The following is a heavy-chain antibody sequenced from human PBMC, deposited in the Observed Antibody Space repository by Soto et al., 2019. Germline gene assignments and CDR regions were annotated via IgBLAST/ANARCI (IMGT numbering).Heavy chain of an antibody. CDR2: INQDGSEK. CDR3: ARWNGGFDP. J-gene: IGHJ5*02. Sequence: EEQLVESGGGLVQPGGSLRLSCAASGFTFSDYYMSWVRQAPGKGLEWVANINQDGSEKSYVDSVRGRFTISRDNGKNYLSMKMESLRADDTAVYYCARWNGGFDPWGQGTLVTVSS. CDR1: GFTFSDYY. D-gene: IGHD1-1*01. V-gene: IGHV3-7*05.